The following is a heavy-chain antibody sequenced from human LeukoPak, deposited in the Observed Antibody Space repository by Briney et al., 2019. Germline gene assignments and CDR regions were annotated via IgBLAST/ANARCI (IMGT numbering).Heavy chain of an antibody. V-gene: IGHV4-59*01. J-gene: IGHJ4*02. CDR2: IYYSGST. Sequence: SETLSLTCTVSGDSISSYYWSWIRQPPGKGLEWIGYIYYSGSTNYNPSLTSRATISVDTSKSHFSLKLSSVSAADTAVYYCARRIPAAGHSSYYFDSWGQGALVTVSS. CDR1: GDSISSYY. D-gene: IGHD6-13*01. CDR3: ARRIPAAGHSSYYFDS.